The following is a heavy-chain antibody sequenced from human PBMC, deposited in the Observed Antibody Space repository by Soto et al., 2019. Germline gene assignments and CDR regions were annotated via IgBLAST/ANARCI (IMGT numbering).Heavy chain of an antibody. D-gene: IGHD5-12*01. CDR2: IYHTGST. V-gene: IGHV4-31*03. CDR1: GVTVSSDAYY. J-gene: IGHJ4*02. Sequence: TLSLTCTVSGVTVSSDAYYWSWIRQHPGKGLEWIGNIYHTGSTYYSLSLKSRVVISLDTSNNQFSLTLTSVTAADTAVYYCATYSLSGNKWSKFDYWGRGTLFTVSS. CDR3: ATYSLSGNKWSKFDY.